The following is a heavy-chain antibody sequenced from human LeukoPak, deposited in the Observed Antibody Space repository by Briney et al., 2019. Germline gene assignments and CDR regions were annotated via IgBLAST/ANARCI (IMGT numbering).Heavy chain of an antibody. Sequence: GGSLRLSCAASGFTFSSYAMSWVRQAPGKGLEWVSAISGSGGSTYYADSVKGRFTISRDNSKNTLYLRMNSLRAEDTAVYYCAKDRTIFGVVTNFDYWGQGTLVTVSS. V-gene: IGHV3-23*01. CDR3: AKDRTIFGVVTNFDY. D-gene: IGHD3-3*01. CDR1: GFTFSSYA. J-gene: IGHJ4*02. CDR2: ISGSGGST.